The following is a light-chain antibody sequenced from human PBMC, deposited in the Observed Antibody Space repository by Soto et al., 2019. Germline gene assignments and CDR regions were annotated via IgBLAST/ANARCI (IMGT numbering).Light chain of an antibody. CDR3: NSYTSGSTYV. CDR1: TSDVGRYNY. J-gene: IGLJ1*01. Sequence: QFVLTQPASVSGSPGQSITISCTGTTSDVGRYNYVSWYQQHPGKPLKLIIYDVSNRPSGVSNRFSGSKSGNTASLTISGLQAEDEADYYCNSYTSGSTYVVGTGTKLTVL. V-gene: IGLV2-14*01. CDR2: DVS.